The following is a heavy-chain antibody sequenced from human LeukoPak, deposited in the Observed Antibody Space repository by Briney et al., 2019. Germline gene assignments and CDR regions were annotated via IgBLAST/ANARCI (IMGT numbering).Heavy chain of an antibody. CDR2: INQDGNRE. J-gene: IGHJ4*02. V-gene: IGHV3-7*01. CDR1: GITFSRYW. Sequence: GGSLRLSCTVSGITFSRYWMSWVRQAPGKGLEWVANINQDGNRENYVDSVKGRFRISRDSAKNSLFLQMHSLRAEDTAVYYCATTFPYCSDGTCALGGQGTLVTVSS. D-gene: IGHD2-15*01. CDR3: ATTFPYCSDGTCAL.